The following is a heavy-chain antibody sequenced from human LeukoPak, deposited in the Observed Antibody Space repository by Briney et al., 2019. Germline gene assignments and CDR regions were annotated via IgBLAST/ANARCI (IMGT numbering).Heavy chain of an antibody. Sequence: SVKVSCKASGYTFTSYGISWVRQAPGQGPEWIGWIVVGSGNTNYAQKFQERVTITRDMSTSTAYMELSSLRSEDTAVYYCAADPTYSSSWQYYFDYWGQGTLVTVSS. CDR2: IVVGSGNT. V-gene: IGHV1-58*02. D-gene: IGHD6-13*01. CDR3: AADPTYSSSWQYYFDY. CDR1: GYTFTSYG. J-gene: IGHJ4*02.